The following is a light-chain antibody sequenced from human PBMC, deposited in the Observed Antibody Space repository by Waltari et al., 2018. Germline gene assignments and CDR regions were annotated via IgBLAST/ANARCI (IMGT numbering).Light chain of an antibody. CDR2: DDS. Sequence: SYVVTQPPSVSVAPGQAAKITCAGNALGSKTVQWYQPKPGWAPVVVVYDDSDRPAGIPARVSGSNAGTTATLTISRVEAGDEADYYCQIWDGNSDRFVVFGGGTKLTVL. CDR3: QIWDGNSDRFVV. J-gene: IGLJ2*01. V-gene: IGLV3-21*02. CDR1: ALGSKT.